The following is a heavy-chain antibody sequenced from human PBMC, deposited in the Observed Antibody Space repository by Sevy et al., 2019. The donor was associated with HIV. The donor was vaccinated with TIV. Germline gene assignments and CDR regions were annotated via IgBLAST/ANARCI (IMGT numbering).Heavy chain of an antibody. CDR2: MNPNSGNT. D-gene: IGHD3-10*01. J-gene: IGHJ3*02. CDR3: ARPSGVPEAFDI. CDR1: GYTFTSYD. Sequence: ASVKVSCKASGYTFTSYDINWVRQATGQGLEWMGWMNPNSGNTGYAQKFQGRVTMTRNTSISTAYMELSSLRSEDTAVYYCARPSGVPEAFDIWGQGTMVTVSS. V-gene: IGHV1-8*01.